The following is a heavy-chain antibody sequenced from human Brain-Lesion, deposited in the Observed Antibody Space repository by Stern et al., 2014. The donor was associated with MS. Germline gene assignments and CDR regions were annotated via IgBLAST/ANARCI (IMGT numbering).Heavy chain of an antibody. D-gene: IGHD3-10*01. CDR1: GFTFSNYW. Sequence: VQLVQSGGGLVQPGGSLRLSCAASGFTFSNYWMHWVRPAPGKGLVWVSRVNNDGRRTSYADSVKGRFTMSRDNAKNTLYLQMNSLRVEDTAIYYCARGERWFDSWGQGTLGTVSS. CDR3: ARGERWFDS. V-gene: IGHV3-74*02. J-gene: IGHJ5*01. CDR2: VNNDGRRT.